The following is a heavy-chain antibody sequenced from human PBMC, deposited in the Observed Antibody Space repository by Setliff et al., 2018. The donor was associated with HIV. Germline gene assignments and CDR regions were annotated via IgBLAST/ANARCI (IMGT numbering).Heavy chain of an antibody. CDR1: GFAFSTST. Sequence: GGSLRLSCVGTGFAFSTSTMNWVRQAPGKGLEWVASISSSGTYIHYADSVKGRFSISRDNAQNSLSLQMSSLRPEDTAVYYCAAVFTGEPGRSLDYWGPGTLVTVSS. CDR2: ISSSGTYI. D-gene: IGHD2-15*01. V-gene: IGHV3-21*06. J-gene: IGHJ4*02. CDR3: AAVFTGEPGRSLDY.